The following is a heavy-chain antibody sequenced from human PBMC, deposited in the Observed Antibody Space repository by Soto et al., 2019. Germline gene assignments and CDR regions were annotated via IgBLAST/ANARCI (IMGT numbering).Heavy chain of an antibody. V-gene: IGHV3-74*01. Sequence: PGGSLRLSCAASGFTFISYWMHWVLQAPGKGLVWVSRINSDGSSTSYADSVKGRFTISRDNAKNTLYLQMNSLRAEDTAVYYCVRTSLVVAAATREDYWGQGTLVTVSS. J-gene: IGHJ4*02. D-gene: IGHD2-15*01. CDR3: VRTSLVVAAATREDY. CDR1: GFTFISYW. CDR2: INSDGSST.